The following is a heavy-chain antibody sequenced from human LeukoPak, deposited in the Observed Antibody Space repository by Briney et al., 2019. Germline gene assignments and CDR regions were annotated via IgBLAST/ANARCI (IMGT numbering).Heavy chain of an antibody. V-gene: IGHV4-4*02. D-gene: IGHD3-22*01. CDR2: IYHSGST. CDR1: GGSISSSNW. J-gene: IGHJ3*02. Sequence: SGTLSLTCAVSGGSISSSNWWSWVRQPPGKGLEWIGEIYHSGSTNYNPSLKSRVTISVDKSKNQFSLKLSSATAADTAVYYCARSPPSSGYYALDAFDIWGQGTVVTVSS. CDR3: ARSPPSSGYYALDAFDI.